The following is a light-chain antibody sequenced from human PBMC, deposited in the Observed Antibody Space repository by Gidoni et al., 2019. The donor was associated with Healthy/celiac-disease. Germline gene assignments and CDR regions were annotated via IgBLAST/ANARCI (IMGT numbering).Light chain of an antibody. V-gene: IGKV3-20*01. CDR3: LQYGSSPPRT. J-gene: IGKJ1*01. Sequence: EIVLTQSQGTLSLSPGERATLACRASQSVSSSYLAWYQQKPGQAPRLLIYGASSRATGIPDRFSGSWSGTDFSLTISRLEPVDFAVYYCLQYGSSPPRTFGQGTKVEI. CDR2: GAS. CDR1: QSVSSSY.